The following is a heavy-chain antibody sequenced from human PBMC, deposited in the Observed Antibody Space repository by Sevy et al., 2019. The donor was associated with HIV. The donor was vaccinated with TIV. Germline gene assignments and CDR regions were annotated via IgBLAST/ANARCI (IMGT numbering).Heavy chain of an antibody. Sequence: GGSLRLSCAASGFTFSSYAMHWVRQAPGKGLERVAVISYDGSNKYYADSVKGRFTISRDNSKNTLYLQMNSLRAEDTAVYYCARVEADYGGKRLIDYWGQGTLVTVSS. CDR1: GFTFSSYA. D-gene: IGHD4-17*01. CDR3: ARVEADYGGKRLIDY. CDR2: ISYDGSNK. V-gene: IGHV3-30*04. J-gene: IGHJ4*02.